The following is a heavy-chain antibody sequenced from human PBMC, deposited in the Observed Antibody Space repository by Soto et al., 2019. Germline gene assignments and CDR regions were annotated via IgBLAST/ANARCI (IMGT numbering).Heavy chain of an antibody. V-gene: IGHV3-23*01. J-gene: IGHJ6*03. Sequence: PGGSLRLCCAASGFTFTNAWINWVRQAPGKGLEWVSAISGSGGSTNYADSAKGRFTISKDNSKNTLYLQMNSLRAEDTAVYYCAKVIPSLRLIYYYMDVWGKGTTVTVS. CDR3: AKVIPSLRLIYYYMDV. CDR1: GFTFTNAW. CDR2: ISGSGGST.